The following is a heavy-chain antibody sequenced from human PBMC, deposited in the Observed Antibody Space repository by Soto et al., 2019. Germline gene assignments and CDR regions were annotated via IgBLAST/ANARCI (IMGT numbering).Heavy chain of an antibody. CDR2: ISFNAGRT. CDR3: AKSSIAVAAQGDDCDS. V-gene: IGHV3-23*01. D-gene: IGHD6-19*01. CDR1: GFIFSNYA. J-gene: IGHJ4*02. Sequence: EVQLLESGGDLVKPGGSLRLSCAASGFIFSNYAMSWVRQPPGKGLEWVSSISFNAGRTYYRDSVKGRFTISRDSSKSTVYLQMRSLRTENTAVYFCAKSSIAVAAQGDDCDSGGEGTVVPVSS.